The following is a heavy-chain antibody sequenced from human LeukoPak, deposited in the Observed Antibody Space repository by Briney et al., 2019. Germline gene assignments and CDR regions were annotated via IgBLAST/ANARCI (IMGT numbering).Heavy chain of an antibody. CDR1: GYTFTGYY. Sequence: GASVKVSCKASGYTFTGYYMHWVRQAPGQGLEWMGWINPNSGGTNYAQKFQGRVTMTTDTSASTAYMELRSLISNDTAIYFCARTTNSGDEDFWGQGTLVTVSS. CDR3: ARTTNSGDEDF. D-gene: IGHD7-27*01. J-gene: IGHJ4*02. CDR2: INPNSGGT. V-gene: IGHV1-2*02.